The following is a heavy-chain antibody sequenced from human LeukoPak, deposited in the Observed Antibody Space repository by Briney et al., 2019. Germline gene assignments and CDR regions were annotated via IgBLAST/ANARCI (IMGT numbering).Heavy chain of an antibody. CDR3: ARERYLPSGGYYYMDV. Sequence: PGGSLRLSCVAYGTTFDRYSMDWDRQAPGKGLEWVSYISSGSNTRLYAESVKGRFTISRDNSNDSLFLQMNSLRAEDSAVYYCARERYLPSGGYYYMDVWGKGTTVTVSS. CDR2: ISSGSNTR. V-gene: IGHV3-48*04. CDR1: GTTFDRYS. D-gene: IGHD5-12*01. J-gene: IGHJ6*03.